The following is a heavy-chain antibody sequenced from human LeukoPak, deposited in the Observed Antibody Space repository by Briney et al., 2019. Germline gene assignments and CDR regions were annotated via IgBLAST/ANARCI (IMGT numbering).Heavy chain of an antibody. Sequence: GGSLRLSCAASGFTFSSYEMNWVRQAPGKGLEWVSYISSSSSTIYYADSVKGRFTISRDNAKNSLYLQMNSLRAEDTAVYYCARGKWEPLDYWGQGTLVTVSS. V-gene: IGHV3-48*03. J-gene: IGHJ4*02. CDR1: GFTFSSYE. CDR3: ARGKWEPLDY. CDR2: ISSSSSTI. D-gene: IGHD1-26*01.